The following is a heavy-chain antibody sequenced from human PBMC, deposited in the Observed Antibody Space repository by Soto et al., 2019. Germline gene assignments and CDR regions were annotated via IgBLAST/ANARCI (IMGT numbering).Heavy chain of an antibody. CDR3: ARAPTEDCSSTSCYFDY. CDR1: GYTFTGYY. Sequence: ASVKVSCKASGYTFTGYYMHWVRQAPGQGLEWMGWINPNSGGTNYAQKFQGWVTMTRDTSISTAYMELSRLRSDDTAVYYCARAPTEDCSSTSCYFDYWGQGTLVTVSS. V-gene: IGHV1-2*04. D-gene: IGHD2-2*01. CDR2: INPNSGGT. J-gene: IGHJ4*02.